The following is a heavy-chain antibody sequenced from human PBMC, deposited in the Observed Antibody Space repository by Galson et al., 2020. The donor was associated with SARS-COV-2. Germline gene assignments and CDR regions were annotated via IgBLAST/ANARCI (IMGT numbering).Heavy chain of an antibody. CDR2: ISAYNGNT. CDR1: GYTFTSYG. D-gene: IGHD6-13*01. V-gene: IGHV1-18*04. CDR3: ARGPWYSSSWYYYYGMVV. Sequence: SVKVSCKASGYTFTSYGISWVRQAPGQGLEWMGWISAYNGNTNYAQKLQGRVTMTTDTSTSTAYMELRSLRSDDTAVYYCARGPWYSSSWYYYYGMVVWGQGTTVTVSS. J-gene: IGHJ6*01.